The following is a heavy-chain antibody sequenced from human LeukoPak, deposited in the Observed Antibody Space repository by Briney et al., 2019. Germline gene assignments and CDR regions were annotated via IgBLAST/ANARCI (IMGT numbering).Heavy chain of an antibody. CDR1: GFTFSSYW. V-gene: IGHV3-7*01. D-gene: IGHD4-17*01. CDR2: INQDGSEK. Sequence: QPGGSLRLSCVASGFTFSSYWMSWVRQAPGKGLEWVANINQDGSEKYYVDSVKGRFTISRDNGRSSLFLQMNSLRVEDTAVYYCARDRHGDTGDWSFDLWGRGTLVTVSS. J-gene: IGHJ2*01. CDR3: ARDRHGDTGDWSFDL.